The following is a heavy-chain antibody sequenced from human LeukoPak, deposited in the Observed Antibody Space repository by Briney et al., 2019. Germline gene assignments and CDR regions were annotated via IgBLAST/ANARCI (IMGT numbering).Heavy chain of an antibody. CDR3: AKGGWLEY. Sequence: GGSLRLFCAASGFTFSNYGMHWVRQALGKGLEWVAIIWYDGSNIYYADSVKGRFTISRDNSKNTLYLHMDSLRAEDTAVYYCAKGGWLEYWGQGTLVTVSS. V-gene: IGHV3-33*06. J-gene: IGHJ4*02. D-gene: IGHD6-19*01. CDR2: IWYDGSNI. CDR1: GFTFSNYG.